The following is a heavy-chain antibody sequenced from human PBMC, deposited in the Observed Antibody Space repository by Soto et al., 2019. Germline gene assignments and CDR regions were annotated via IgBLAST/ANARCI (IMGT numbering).Heavy chain of an antibody. D-gene: IGHD6-19*01. CDR1: GYTFTSYG. J-gene: IGHJ5*02. CDR2: ISAYNGNT. V-gene: IGHV1-18*01. Sequence: ASVKVSCKASGYTFTSYGISWVRQAPGQGLEWMGWISAYNGNTNYAQKLQGRVTMTTDTSTSTAYMELRSLRSDDTAVYYCARVHKQLPEVNKTYWFDPWGQGNLVTVSS. CDR3: ARVHKQLPEVNKTYWFDP.